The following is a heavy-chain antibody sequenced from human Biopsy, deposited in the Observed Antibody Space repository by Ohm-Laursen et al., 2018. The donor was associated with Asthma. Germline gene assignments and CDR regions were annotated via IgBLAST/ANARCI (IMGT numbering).Heavy chain of an antibody. J-gene: IGHJ4*01. V-gene: IGHV2-5*02. CDR2: IYWDDDK. D-gene: IGHD6-6*01. CDR3: AHTVSSRYDY. CDR1: GFSLNSSEVG. Sequence: TQTLTLTCTFSGFSLNSSEVGVGWIRQAPGKALEWLAVIYWDDDKRYSPSLRGRLTITTDTSKRQVLLALTNVDPVDTATYFCAHTVSSRYDYWGQGTRVSVSS.